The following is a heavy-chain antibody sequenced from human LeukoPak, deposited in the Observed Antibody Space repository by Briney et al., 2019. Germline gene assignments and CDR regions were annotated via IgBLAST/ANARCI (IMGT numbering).Heavy chain of an antibody. CDR3: ARDYCSSTSCLSDY. Sequence: GASVKVSCKASGYTFTGYHIHWVRQAPGQGLEWMGRINPNSGDTNYAQKFQGRVTMTRDTSISTAYMELSRLRSDDTAVYYCARDYCSSTSCLSDYWGQGTLVTVSS. CDR2: INPNSGDT. V-gene: IGHV1-2*06. CDR1: GYTFTGYH. J-gene: IGHJ4*02. D-gene: IGHD2-2*01.